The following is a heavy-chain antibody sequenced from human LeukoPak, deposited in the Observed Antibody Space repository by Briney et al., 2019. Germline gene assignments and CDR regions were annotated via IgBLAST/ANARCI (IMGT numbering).Heavy chain of an antibody. CDR3: AKVWGVTLSLDAFDI. CDR1: GFTFSSYA. CDR2: ISYDGSNK. V-gene: IGHV3-30-3*01. J-gene: IGHJ3*02. Sequence: GRSLRLSCTASGFTFSSYAMHWVRQAPGKGLEWVAVISYDGSNKYYADSVKGRFTISRDNSKNTLYLQMNSLRAEDTAVYYCAKVWGVTLSLDAFDIWGQGTMVTVSS. D-gene: IGHD2-21*02.